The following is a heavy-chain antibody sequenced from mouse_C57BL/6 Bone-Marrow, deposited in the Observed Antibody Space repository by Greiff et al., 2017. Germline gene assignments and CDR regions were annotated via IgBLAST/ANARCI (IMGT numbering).Heavy chain of an antibody. Sequence: VKLKQPGAELVKPGASVKMSCKASGYTFTSYWITWVKQRPGQGLEWIGDIYPGSGSTNYNEKFKSKATLTVDTSSSTAYMQLSSLTSEDSAVYYCAYYGSSPLYAMDYWGQGTSVTVSS. CDR3: AYYGSSPLYAMDY. CDR1: GYTFTSYW. D-gene: IGHD1-1*01. V-gene: IGHV1-55*01. CDR2: IYPGSGST. J-gene: IGHJ4*01.